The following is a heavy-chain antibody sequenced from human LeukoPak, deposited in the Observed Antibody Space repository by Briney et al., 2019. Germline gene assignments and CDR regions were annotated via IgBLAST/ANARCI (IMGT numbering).Heavy chain of an antibody. CDR2: INAGNGNT. CDR1: GYTFTSYA. Sequence: ASVKVSCKASGYTFTSYAMHWVRQAPGQRLEWMGWINAGNGNTKYSQKFQGRVTITRDTSASTAYMELSSLRSEDTAVYYCARGPLGSFVFDYWGQGTLVTVSS. CDR3: ARGPLGSFVFDY. D-gene: IGHD3-10*01. V-gene: IGHV1-3*01. J-gene: IGHJ4*02.